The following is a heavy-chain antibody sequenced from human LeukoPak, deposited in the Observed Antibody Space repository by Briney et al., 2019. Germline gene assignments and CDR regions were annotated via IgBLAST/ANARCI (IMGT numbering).Heavy chain of an antibody. CDR1: GGSPSGYY. V-gene: IGHV4-34*01. CDR3: ASRLLFGPTLHYFDY. Sequence: PSETLSLTCAVYGGSPSGYYWSLIRQPTGKGLEWIGEINHSGSTNYNPSLKSRVTISVDTSKNQFSLKLSSVTAADTAVYYCASRLLFGPTLHYFDYWGQGTLVTVSS. CDR2: INHSGST. D-gene: IGHD2-21*02. J-gene: IGHJ4*02.